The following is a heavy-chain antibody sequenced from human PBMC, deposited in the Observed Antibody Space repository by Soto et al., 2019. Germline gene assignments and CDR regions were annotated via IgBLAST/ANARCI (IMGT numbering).Heavy chain of an antibody. CDR3: ARGEQYSGRIFDY. Sequence: SQTLSLTCAITGDSVSSNSAGWSWVRQSPSRGLEWLGRTYYSSKWYYEYAVSVRGRITINPDTSKNQYSLQLNSVTPEDTAVDFCARGEQYSGRIFDYWGQGTLVTVSS. CDR2: TYYSSKWYY. V-gene: IGHV6-1*01. CDR1: GDSVSSNSAG. D-gene: IGHD1-26*01. J-gene: IGHJ4*01.